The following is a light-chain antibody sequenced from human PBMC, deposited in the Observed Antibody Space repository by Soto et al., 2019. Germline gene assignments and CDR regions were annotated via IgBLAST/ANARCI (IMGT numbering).Light chain of an antibody. Sequence: QSVVTQPPSVSGAPGQRVTISCTGSSSNIGAGYDVHWYQQLPGTAPKLLIYGNSNRPSGVPDRFSGSKSDASASLALTGLQVEDEADYDCQSYDSSLSGFYVFGTGTKVTVL. V-gene: IGLV1-40*03. CDR1: SSNIGAGYD. CDR2: GNS. CDR3: QSYDSSLSGFYV. J-gene: IGLJ1*01.